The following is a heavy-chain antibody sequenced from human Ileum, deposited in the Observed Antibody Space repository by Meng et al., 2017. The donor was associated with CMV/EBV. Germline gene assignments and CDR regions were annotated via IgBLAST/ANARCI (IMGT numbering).Heavy chain of an antibody. Sequence: SETLSLTCTVSGGSISSGTYYWGWIRQPPGKGLEWIGSLYYSGSTYYHPSLKSRVTISVDTSRNRFSLKLSSVTAADTAVYYCARGRKERITIFGVVKHGMDVWGQGTTVTVSS. CDR2: LYYSGST. CDR1: GGSISSGTYY. D-gene: IGHD3-3*01. CDR3: ARGRKERITIFGVVKHGMDV. V-gene: IGHV4-39*01. J-gene: IGHJ6*02.